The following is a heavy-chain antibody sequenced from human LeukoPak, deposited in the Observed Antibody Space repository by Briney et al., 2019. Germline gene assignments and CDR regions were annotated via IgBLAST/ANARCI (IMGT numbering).Heavy chain of an antibody. CDR1: GFTFSSYA. D-gene: IGHD3-22*01. CDR3: ARDGGTMIVVVNYFDY. Sequence: GGSLRLSCAASGFTFSSYAMHWVRQAPGKGLEWVAVISYDGSNKYYADSVKGRFTISRDNSKNTLYLQMNSLRAENTAVYYCARDGGTMIVVVNYFDYWGQGTLVTVSS. V-gene: IGHV3-30-3*01. J-gene: IGHJ4*02. CDR2: ISYDGSNK.